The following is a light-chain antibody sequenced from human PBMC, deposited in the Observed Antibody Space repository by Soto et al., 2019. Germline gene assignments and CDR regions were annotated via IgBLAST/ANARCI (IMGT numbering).Light chain of an antibody. Sequence: QSALTQPASVSGSPGQSITISCTGTRSDVGGYNYVSWYQQHPGKAPKLMIYDVSNRPSGVSNRFSGSKSGNTASLTISGIQAEDESDYYCSSYTSRLRVVFGGGTKLTVL. CDR1: RSDVGGYNY. CDR3: SSYTSRLRVV. CDR2: DVS. J-gene: IGLJ2*01. V-gene: IGLV2-14*01.